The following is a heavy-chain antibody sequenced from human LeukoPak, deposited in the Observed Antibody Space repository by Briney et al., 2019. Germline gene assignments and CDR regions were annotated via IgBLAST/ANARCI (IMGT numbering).Heavy chain of an antibody. Sequence: PSETLSLTCTVSGGSISGHFWSWIRQPPGKGLELTGHIHYSGSTFYKPSLKSRVTISLDSSRNQFSLRLTSVTAADTAVYYCARLSSECSDDSCYLDYWGQGTLVNVSS. D-gene: IGHD3-22*01. CDR3: ARLSSECSDDSCYLDY. CDR1: GGSISGHF. CDR2: IHYSGST. V-gene: IGHV4-59*11. J-gene: IGHJ4*02.